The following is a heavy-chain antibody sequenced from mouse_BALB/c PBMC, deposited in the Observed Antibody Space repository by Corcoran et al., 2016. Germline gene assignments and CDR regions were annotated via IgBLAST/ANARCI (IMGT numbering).Heavy chain of an antibody. V-gene: IGHV14-3*02. CDR2: IDPANGNT. Sequence: EVQLQQSGAELVKPGASVQLSCTASGFNIKDTYMHWVKQRPEQGLEWIGRIDPANGNTKYDPKFQGKATITTETSSNTAYLQLSSLTSEDTAVYYGARGDWYLDVWGAGTTVTVSS. CDR1: GFNIKDTY. J-gene: IGHJ1*01. CDR3: ARGDWYLDV.